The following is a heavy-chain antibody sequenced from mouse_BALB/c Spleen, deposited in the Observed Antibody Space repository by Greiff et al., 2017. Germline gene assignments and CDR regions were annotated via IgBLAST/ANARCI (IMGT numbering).Heavy chain of an antibody. D-gene: IGHD1-1*01. V-gene: IGHV1-7*01. Sequence: VQLQQSGAELAKPGASVKMSCKASGYTFTSYWMHWVKQRPGQGLEWIGYINPSTGYTEYNQKFKDKATLTADKSSSTAYMQLSSLTSEDSAVYYCARYPSTVVATEGYWGQGTTLTVSS. CDR2: INPSTGYT. CDR1: GYTFTSYW. CDR3: ARYPSTVVATEGY. J-gene: IGHJ2*01.